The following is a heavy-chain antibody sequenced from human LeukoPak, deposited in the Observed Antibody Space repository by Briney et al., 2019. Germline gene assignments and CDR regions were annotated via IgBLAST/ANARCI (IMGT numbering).Heavy chain of an antibody. J-gene: IGHJ4*02. CDR1: GGSISSYY. CDR3: ARWTHCGGDCYYLDY. V-gene: IGHV4-59*01. Sequence: PSETLSLTCTVSGGSISSYYWSWIRQPPGKGLEWIGHIYHSGSTYYNPSLESRVTISVDTSRNQFSLKLSSVTAADTAVYYCARWTHCGGDCYYLDYWSQGTLATVSS. CDR2: IYHSGST. D-gene: IGHD2-21*02.